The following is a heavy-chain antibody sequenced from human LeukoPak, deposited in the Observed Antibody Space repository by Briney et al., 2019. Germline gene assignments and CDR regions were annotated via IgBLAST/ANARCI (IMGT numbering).Heavy chain of an antibody. CDR3: ARELGIEGYWYFDL. Sequence: GGSLRLSCAASGFTVRSYDMHWVRQVAGKGLEWVSAISTASSPHYAASVQGRFTIFRANAENSLYLQMNSLSAEDTAVYYCARELGIEGYWYFDLWGRGTLVTVSS. J-gene: IGHJ2*01. V-gene: IGHV3-13*05. CDR2: ISTASSP. CDR1: GFTVRSYD. D-gene: IGHD7-27*01.